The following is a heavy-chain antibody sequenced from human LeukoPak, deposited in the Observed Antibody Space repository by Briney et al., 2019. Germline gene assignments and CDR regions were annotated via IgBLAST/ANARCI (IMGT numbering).Heavy chain of an antibody. CDR2: IHYSGTT. D-gene: IGHD4-23*01. J-gene: IGHJ4*02. CDR1: GASLTSTNYF. Sequence: AETLSLTCTVSGASLTSTNYFWAWIRQPPGKGLEWIGTIHYSGTTYYNPSLQSRLTISVDTSKKQFSLRLNSVTAADTSVYFCARRDYDDNPPWHWGPGTLVTVSS. CDR3: ARRDYDDNPPWH. V-gene: IGHV4-39*01.